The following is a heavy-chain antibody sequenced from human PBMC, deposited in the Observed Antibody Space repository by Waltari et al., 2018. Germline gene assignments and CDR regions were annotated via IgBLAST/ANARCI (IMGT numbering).Heavy chain of an antibody. CDR3: ASLGRYTWNYYAFDV. CDR2: IYYSGST. Sequence: QVQLQESGPGLVKPSETLSLNCTVSGGSISSNYWSWIRQPPGKGLEWIGYIYYSGSTNYNPSLKSRGTLSINTSKNQFSLKRTSVTAADTAVYYCASLGRYTWNYYAFDVWGQGTKVTVSS. V-gene: IGHV4-59*01. J-gene: IGHJ3*01. CDR1: GGSISSNY. D-gene: IGHD1-7*01.